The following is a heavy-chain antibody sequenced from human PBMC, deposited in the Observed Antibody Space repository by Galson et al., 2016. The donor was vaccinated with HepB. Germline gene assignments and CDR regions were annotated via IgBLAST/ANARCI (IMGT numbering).Heavy chain of an antibody. D-gene: IGHD6-13*01. CDR1: GGSLGPSY. V-gene: IGHV4-34*01. Sequence: TLSLTCEVSGGSLGPSYWSWIRQPPGKGLEWIGQVNHRGNTNSKPSLKSRATISVDTSKNPISLKLTSATASDTAEYFGARFRIISSLWLSFDFWGHGSLVVVSA. CDR3: ARFRIISSLWLSFDF. CDR2: VNHRGNT. J-gene: IGHJ4*01.